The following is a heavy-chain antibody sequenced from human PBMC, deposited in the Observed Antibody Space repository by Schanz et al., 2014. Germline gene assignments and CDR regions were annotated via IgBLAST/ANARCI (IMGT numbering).Heavy chain of an antibody. Sequence: QVQLVESGGGVVQPGRSLRLSCAASGFTFSNSPLHWVRQAPGKGLDWVAVISYDGSITYYADSVKDRFTISRDNSKNIMFLQMNSLQTAATAAYYCATDGRLDSIHAFDFWGQGTMVTVSS. CDR3: ATDGRLDSIHAFDF. J-gene: IGHJ3*01. CDR1: GFTFSNSP. V-gene: IGHV3-30*04. CDR2: ISYDGSIT. D-gene: IGHD3-3*02.